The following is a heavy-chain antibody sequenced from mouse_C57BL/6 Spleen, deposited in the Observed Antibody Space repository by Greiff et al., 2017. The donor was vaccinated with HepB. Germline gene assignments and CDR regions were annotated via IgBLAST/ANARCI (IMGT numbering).Heavy chain of an antibody. J-gene: IGHJ3*01. D-gene: IGHD2-4*01. CDR2: IYPGSGST. CDR1: GYTFTSYW. V-gene: IGHV1-55*01. CDR3: ARLYYDYLAWFAY. Sequence: VQLQQSGAELVKPGASVKMSCKASGYTFTSYWITWVKQRPGQGLEWIGDIYPGSGSTNYNEKFKSKATLTVDTSSSTAYMQLSSLTSEDSAVYYCARLYYDYLAWFAYWGQGTLVTVSA.